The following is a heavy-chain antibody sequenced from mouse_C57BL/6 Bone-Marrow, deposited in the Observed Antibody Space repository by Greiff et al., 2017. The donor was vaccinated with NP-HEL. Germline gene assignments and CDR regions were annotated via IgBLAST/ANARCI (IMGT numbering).Heavy chain of an antibody. V-gene: IGHV1-81*01. Sequence: VQLQQSGAELARPGASVKLSCKASGYTFTSYGISWVKQRTGQGLEWIGEIYPRSGNTYYNEKFKGKATLTADKSSSTAYMELRSLTSEDSAVYFCANDYGVAYGGQGTLVTVSA. D-gene: IGHD1-1*01. CDR3: ANDYGVAY. J-gene: IGHJ3*01. CDR2: IYPRSGNT. CDR1: GYTFTSYG.